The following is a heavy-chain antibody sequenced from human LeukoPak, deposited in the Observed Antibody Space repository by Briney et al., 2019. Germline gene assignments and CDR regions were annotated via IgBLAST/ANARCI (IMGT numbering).Heavy chain of an antibody. D-gene: IGHD3-10*01. J-gene: IGHJ5*02. CDR3: ASIVRGVKGEKYNWFDP. CDR1: GYTFTSYG. V-gene: IGHV1-18*01. Sequence: ASVKVSCKASGYTFTSYGISWVRQAPGQGLEWMGWISAYNGNTNYAQKLQGRVTMTTDTSTSTAYMELRSLRSDDTAVYYCASIVRGVKGEKYNWFDPWGQGTLVTVSS. CDR2: ISAYNGNT.